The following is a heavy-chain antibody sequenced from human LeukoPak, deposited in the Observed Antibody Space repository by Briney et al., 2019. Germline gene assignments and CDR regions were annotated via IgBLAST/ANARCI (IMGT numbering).Heavy chain of an antibody. V-gene: IGHV4-34*01. CDR1: GFTFSTYG. D-gene: IGHD3-9*01. Sequence: PGGSLRLSCAASGFTFSTYGMNWVRQAPGKGLEWIGEINHSGSTNYNPSLKSRVTISVDTSKNQFSLRLSSVTAADTAVYYCARGGGKGILTGYTPRGMDVWGQGTTVTVSS. J-gene: IGHJ6*02. CDR2: INHSGST. CDR3: ARGGGKGILTGYTPRGMDV.